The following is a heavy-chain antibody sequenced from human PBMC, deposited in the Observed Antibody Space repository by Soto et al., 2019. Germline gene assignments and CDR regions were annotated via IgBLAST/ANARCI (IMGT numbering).Heavy chain of an antibody. CDR3: ARDRGQLLLIHYGMDV. D-gene: IGHD2-2*01. Sequence: SQTLSLTCAISGDSVSSNSASWNWIRQSPSRGLEWLGRTYYRSKWYNDYAVSVKSRITINPDTSKNQFSLQLNSVTPEDTAVYYCARDRGQLLLIHYGMDVWGQGTTVTVSS. CDR2: TYYRSKWYN. V-gene: IGHV6-1*01. CDR1: GDSVSSNSAS. J-gene: IGHJ6*02.